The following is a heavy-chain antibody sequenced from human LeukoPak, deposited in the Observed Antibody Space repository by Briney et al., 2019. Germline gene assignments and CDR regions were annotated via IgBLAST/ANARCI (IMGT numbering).Heavy chain of an antibody. D-gene: IGHD2-21*01. CDR2: IKQDGSEK. CDR1: GFSFSSYG. Sequence: GGSLRLSCAASGFSFSSYGMHWVRQAPGKGLEWVANIKQDGSEKDYVDSVKGRFTISRDNAKNSLYLQMNNLRAEDTAVYYCARYCGGDCYGMDVWGQGTTVTVSS. J-gene: IGHJ6*02. V-gene: IGHV3-7*01. CDR3: ARYCGGDCYGMDV.